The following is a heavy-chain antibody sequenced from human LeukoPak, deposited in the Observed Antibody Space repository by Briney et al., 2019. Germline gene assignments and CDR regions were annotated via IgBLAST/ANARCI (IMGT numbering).Heavy chain of an antibody. CDR3: AKGELYYDGSGTF. D-gene: IGHD3-10*01. CDR2: ISYDGRNT. Sequence: GGSLRLSCAASGFTFSNYGMHSVRQAPGKGLEWVAVISYDGRNTYYADSVKGRFTISRDNSKNTLSLQMNSLITVDTAMYFCAKGELYYDGSGTFWGQGTLVTVSS. J-gene: IGHJ4*02. CDR1: GFTFSNYG. V-gene: IGHV3-30*18.